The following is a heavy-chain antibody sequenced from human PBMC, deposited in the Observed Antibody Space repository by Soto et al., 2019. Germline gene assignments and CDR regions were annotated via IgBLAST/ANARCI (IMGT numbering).Heavy chain of an antibody. D-gene: IGHD5-12*01. CDR1: GGSISSGGYY. V-gene: IGHV4-31*03. CDR2: IYYSGST. Sequence: SETLSLTCTVSGGSISSGGYYWSWIRQHPGKGLEWIGYIYYSGSTYYNPSLKSRVTIPVDTSKNQFSLKLSSVTAADTAVYYCARETWDIVATISPRASYYGMDVWGQGTTVTVSS. CDR3: ARETWDIVATISPRASYYGMDV. J-gene: IGHJ6*02.